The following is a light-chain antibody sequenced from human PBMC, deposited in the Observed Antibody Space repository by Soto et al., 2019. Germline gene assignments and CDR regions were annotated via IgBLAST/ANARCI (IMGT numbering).Light chain of an antibody. Sequence: QSVLTQPPSASGTPGQRVTISCSGSSSNIGSNYVYWYQQLPGTAPKLLIYRNNQRPSGVPDRFSGSKSGTSASLAISGLRFEDEGDYYCAAWDDSLSVVVFGGRTKLTVL. J-gene: IGLJ2*01. CDR3: AAWDDSLSVVV. CDR1: SSNIGSNY. CDR2: RNN. V-gene: IGLV1-47*01.